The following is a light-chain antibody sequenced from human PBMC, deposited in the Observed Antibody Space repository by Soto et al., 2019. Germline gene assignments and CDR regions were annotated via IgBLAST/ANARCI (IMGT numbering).Light chain of an antibody. CDR1: NIGSKS. CDR3: QVWDSTSDHWV. Sequence: SYELTQPPSVSVAPGQTASITCGGNNIGSKSVHWYQQKPGQAPVLVVYDDSDRPSGIPERFSGSNSGNTATLTISRVEAGDEADDYCQVWDSTSDHWVFGGGTKLTVL. V-gene: IGLV3-21*02. J-gene: IGLJ3*02. CDR2: DDS.